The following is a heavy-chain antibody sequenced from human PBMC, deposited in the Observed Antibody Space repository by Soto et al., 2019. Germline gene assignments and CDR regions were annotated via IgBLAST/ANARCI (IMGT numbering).Heavy chain of an antibody. CDR3: ARDFQYSSSLSGYGMDV. CDR1: GFTFSSYS. J-gene: IGHJ6*02. V-gene: IGHV3-21*01. Sequence: PGGSLRLSCAASGFTFSSYSMNWVRQAPGKGLEWVSSISSSSSYIYYADSVKGRFTISRDNAKNSLCLQMNSLRAEDTAVYYCARDFQYSSSLSGYGMDVWGQGTTVTVS. CDR2: ISSSSSYI. D-gene: IGHD6-6*01.